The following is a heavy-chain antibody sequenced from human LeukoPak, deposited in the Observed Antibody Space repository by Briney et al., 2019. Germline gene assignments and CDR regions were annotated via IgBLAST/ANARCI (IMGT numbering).Heavy chain of an antibody. CDR3: ARGWGFYGDYYFDY. CDR2: IYYSGSA. Sequence: SETLSLTCTVSGGSISSSSYYWCWIRQPPGKGLEWIGSIYYSGSAYYNPSLKSRVTISVDTSKNQFSLKLSSVTAADTAVYYCARGWGFYGDYYFDYWGQGTLVTVSS. CDR1: GGSISSSSYY. V-gene: IGHV4-39*07. J-gene: IGHJ4*02. D-gene: IGHD4-17*01.